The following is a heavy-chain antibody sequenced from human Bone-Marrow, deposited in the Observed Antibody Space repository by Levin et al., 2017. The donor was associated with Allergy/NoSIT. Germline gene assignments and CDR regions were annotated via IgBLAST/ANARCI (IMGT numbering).Heavy chain of an antibody. CDR3: AREMTTVTTDAFDI. Sequence: KISCKASGGTFSSYAISWVRQAPGQGLEWMGGIIPIFGTANYAQKFQGRVTITADESTSTAYMELSSLRSEDTAVYYCAREMTTVTTDAFDIWGQGTMVTVSS. CDR1: GGTFSSYA. D-gene: IGHD4-17*01. J-gene: IGHJ3*02. CDR2: IIPIFGTA. V-gene: IGHV1-69*01.